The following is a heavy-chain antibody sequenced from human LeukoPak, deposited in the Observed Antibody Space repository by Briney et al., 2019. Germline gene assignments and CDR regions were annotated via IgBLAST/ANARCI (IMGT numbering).Heavy chain of an antibody. CDR3: ASFTGPAAMGDY. J-gene: IGHJ4*02. Sequence: PSETLSLTCTVSGGSISSGSYYWSWIRQPAGKGLAWIGRIYTSGSTNYNPSLKSRVTISVDTSKNQFSLKLSSVTAADTAVYYCASFTGPAAMGDYWGQGTLVTVSS. D-gene: IGHD2-2*01. V-gene: IGHV4-61*02. CDR2: IYTSGST. CDR1: GGSISSGSYY.